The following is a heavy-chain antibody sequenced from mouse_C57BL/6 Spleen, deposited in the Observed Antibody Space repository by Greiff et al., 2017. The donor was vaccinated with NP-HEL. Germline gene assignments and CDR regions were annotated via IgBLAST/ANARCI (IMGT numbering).Heavy chain of an antibody. CDR3: ARTTVYYGSSYGYAMDY. Sequence: EVQGVESGGGLVKPGGSLKLSCAASGFTFSDYGMHWVRQAPEKGLEWVAYISSGSSTIYYADTVKGRFTISRDNAKNTLFLQMTSLRSEDTAMYYCARTTVYYGSSYGYAMDYWGQGTSVTVSS. D-gene: IGHD1-1*01. CDR1: GFTFSDYG. J-gene: IGHJ4*01. V-gene: IGHV5-17*01. CDR2: ISSGSSTI.